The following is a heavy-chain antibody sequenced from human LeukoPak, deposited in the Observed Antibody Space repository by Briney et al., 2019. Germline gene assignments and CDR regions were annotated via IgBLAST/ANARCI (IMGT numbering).Heavy chain of an antibody. Sequence: SETLSLTCAVYGGSFSGYYWSWIRQPPGKGLEWIGYIYYSGSTNYNPSLKSRVTISVDTSKNQFSLKLSSVTAADTAVYYCARGFSYDFWSGYTPLYYYYYMDVWGKGTTVTVSS. CDR2: IYYSGST. D-gene: IGHD3-3*01. V-gene: IGHV4-59*01. CDR1: GGSFSGYY. J-gene: IGHJ6*03. CDR3: ARGFSYDFWSGYTPLYYYYYMDV.